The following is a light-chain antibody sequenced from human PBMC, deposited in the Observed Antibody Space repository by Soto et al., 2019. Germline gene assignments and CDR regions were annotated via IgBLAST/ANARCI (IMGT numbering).Light chain of an antibody. J-gene: IGKJ4*01. CDR2: GAS. CDR3: QQYSDRPLT. V-gene: IGKV3-15*01. CDR1: QSIGSR. Sequence: DIVMTQSPATLSVSPGERAALSCRASQSIGSRLAWYQQKPGQAPRLLLYGASTRAPGIPARFSGSGSGTAFTLTISSLQPEDFAVYYCQQYSDRPLTFGGGAKVE.